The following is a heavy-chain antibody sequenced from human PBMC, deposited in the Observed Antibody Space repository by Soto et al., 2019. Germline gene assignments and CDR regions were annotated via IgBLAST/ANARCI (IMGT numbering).Heavy chain of an antibody. CDR2: INPSGGST. CDR1: GYTYTSYY. V-gene: IGHV1-46*01. D-gene: IGHD4-17*01. J-gene: IGHJ5*02. CDR3: ARSKPYGDYVSGWFDP. Sequence: ASVKVSCKASGYTYTSYYMHWVRQAPGQGLEWMGIINPSGGSTSYAQKFQGRVTMTRDTSTSTVYMELSSLRSEDTAAYYCARSKPYGDYVSGWFDPWGQGTLVTVSS.